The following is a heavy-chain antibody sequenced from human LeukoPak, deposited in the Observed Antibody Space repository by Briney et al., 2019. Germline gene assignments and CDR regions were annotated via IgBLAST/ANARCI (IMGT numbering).Heavy chain of an antibody. V-gene: IGHV4-4*07. CDR1: GGSINNYY. CDR2: IYTRGST. J-gene: IGHJ3*02. Sequence: SETLSLTCTVSGGSINNYYWSWIRQPAGKGLEWIGRIYTRGSTNYNPSLKSRVTMSVATSKNQFPLKLSSVTAADTAVYYCARGRYCSADICSGGDAFDIWGQGTMVSVSS. CDR3: ARGRYCSADICSGGDAFDI. D-gene: IGHD2-15*01.